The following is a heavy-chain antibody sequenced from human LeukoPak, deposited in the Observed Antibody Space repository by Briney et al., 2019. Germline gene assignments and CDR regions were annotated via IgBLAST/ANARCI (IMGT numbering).Heavy chain of an antibody. Sequence: PSQTLSLTCTVPGGSVSSSSYYWSWIRQPAGKGLEWIGRIYTSGSTNYNPSLKSRVTISVDTSKNQFSLKLSSVTAAATAVYYCASCHNFGYYYYYMDVWGKGTTVTVSS. V-gene: IGHV4-61*02. CDR2: IYTSGST. J-gene: IGHJ6*03. CDR3: ASCHNFGYYYYYMDV. D-gene: IGHD3-10*01. CDR1: GGSVSSSSYY.